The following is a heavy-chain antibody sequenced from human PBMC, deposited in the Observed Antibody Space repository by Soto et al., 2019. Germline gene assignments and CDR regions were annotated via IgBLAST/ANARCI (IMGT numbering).Heavy chain of an antibody. V-gene: IGHV3-7*01. D-gene: IGHD3-3*01. CDR3: ARGGSQSVDY. CDR1: GFTFSRYW. J-gene: IGHJ4*02. Sequence: EVQLVESGGGLVQPGGSLRLSCAASGFTFSRYWMSWVRQAPGKGPEWVANIKEDGTEKYHVNYEEGRFAISRDNAKNSLNLQMNSLRAEDTAIYYCARGGSQSVDYWGQGTLVTVSS. CDR2: IKEDGTEK.